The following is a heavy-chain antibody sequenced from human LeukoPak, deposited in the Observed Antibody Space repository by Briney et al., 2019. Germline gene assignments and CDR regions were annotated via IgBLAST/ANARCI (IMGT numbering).Heavy chain of an antibody. Sequence: GGSLRLSCAASGFTFSSYEMNWVRQAPGKGLEWVSYISSSGSTIYYADSVKGRFTISRDNSKNTLYLQMNSLRAEDTAVYYCAREERAATAYYFDYWGQGTLVTVSS. CDR1: GFTFSSYE. D-gene: IGHD6-25*01. J-gene: IGHJ4*02. CDR3: AREERAATAYYFDY. CDR2: ISSSGSTI. V-gene: IGHV3-48*03.